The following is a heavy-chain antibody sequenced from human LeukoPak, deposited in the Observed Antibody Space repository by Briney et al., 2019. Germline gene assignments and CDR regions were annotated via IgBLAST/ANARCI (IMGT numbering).Heavy chain of an antibody. CDR2: INTGNGNT. V-gene: IGHV1-3*04. CDR1: GYTFTAYA. D-gene: IGHD6-13*01. J-gene: IGHJ4*02. Sequence: ASVKVSCKSSGYTFTAYAIHWVRQAPGQGLEWMGWINTGNGNTKYSQKFQGRVTITRDTSANTAYMELTSLRSEDTAVYFCARETFGSSRPSDYWGQGTPVTVSS. CDR3: ARETFGSSRPSDY.